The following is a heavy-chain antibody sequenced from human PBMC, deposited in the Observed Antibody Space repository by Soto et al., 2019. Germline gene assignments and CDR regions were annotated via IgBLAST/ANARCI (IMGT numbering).Heavy chain of an antibody. V-gene: IGHV6-1*01. CDR3: AREYSSGWYNWFDP. J-gene: IGHJ5*02. CDR1: GYSVSSNSAA. CDR2: TYYRSKWYN. D-gene: IGHD6-19*01. Sequence: SQTLSLTFAISGYSVSSNSAAWNLIRQSPSRGLEWLGRTYYRSKWYNDYAVSVKSRITINPDTSKNQFSLQLNSVTPEDTAVYYCAREYSSGWYNWFDPWGQGTLVTVSS.